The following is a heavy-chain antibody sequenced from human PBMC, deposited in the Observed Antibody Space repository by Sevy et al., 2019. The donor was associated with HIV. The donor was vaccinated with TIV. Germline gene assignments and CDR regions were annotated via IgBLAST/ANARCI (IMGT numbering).Heavy chain of an antibody. V-gene: IGHV1-18*01. CDR3: ARRIYYDSSAYYWWFDP. CDR2: ISTHNGDT. Sequence: ASVKVSCKASGYTFTNYGISWVRQAPGQGLEWMGWISTHNGDTNYAQKLQGRVTMTTDTSTMAAFMELRSLRSDDTALYYCARRIYYDSSAYYWWFDPWGQGTLVTVSS. CDR1: GYTFTNYG. D-gene: IGHD3-22*01. J-gene: IGHJ5*02.